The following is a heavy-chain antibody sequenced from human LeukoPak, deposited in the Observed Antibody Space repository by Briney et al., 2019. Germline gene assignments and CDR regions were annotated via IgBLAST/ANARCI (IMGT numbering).Heavy chain of an antibody. D-gene: IGHD6-19*01. J-gene: IGHJ4*02. CDR1: GFTFTTYS. Sequence: GGSLRLSCAASGFTFTTYSMNWVRKAPGKGLEWVSYITTTSSIIYYADSVKGRFTISRDNAKNSLYLQMNSLRAEDTAVYYCARFDSSGWYLDYWGQGTLVTVSS. CDR2: ITTTSSII. V-gene: IGHV3-48*01. CDR3: ARFDSSGWYLDY.